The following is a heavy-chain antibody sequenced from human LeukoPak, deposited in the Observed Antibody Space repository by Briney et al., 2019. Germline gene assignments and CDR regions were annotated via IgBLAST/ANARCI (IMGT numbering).Heavy chain of an antibody. CDR1: GYTFTGYY. D-gene: IGHD2-2*01. CDR2: INPNSGGT. CDR3: AKDGYVVVPAAIGDYYYYYMDV. Sequence: GASVKVPCKASGYTFTGYYMHWVRQAPGQGLEWMGRINPNSGGTNYAQKFQGRVTMTRDTSISTAYMELSRLRSDDTAVYYCAKDGYVVVPAAIGDYYYYYMDVWGKGTTVTVSS. J-gene: IGHJ6*03. V-gene: IGHV1-2*06.